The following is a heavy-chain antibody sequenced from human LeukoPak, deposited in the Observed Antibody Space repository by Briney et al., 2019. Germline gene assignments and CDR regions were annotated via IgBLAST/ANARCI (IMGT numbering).Heavy chain of an antibody. D-gene: IGHD1-14*01. CDR2: INHSGST. CDR3: ARGRVTGFDP. CDR1: GGSFSGYY. Sequence: PSETLSLTCAVYGGSFSGYYWSWIRQPPGKGLEWIGEINHSGSTNYNPSLKSRVTMSVDTSKNQFSLKLSSVTAADTAVYYCARGRVTGFDPWGQGTLVTVSS. V-gene: IGHV4-34*01. J-gene: IGHJ5*02.